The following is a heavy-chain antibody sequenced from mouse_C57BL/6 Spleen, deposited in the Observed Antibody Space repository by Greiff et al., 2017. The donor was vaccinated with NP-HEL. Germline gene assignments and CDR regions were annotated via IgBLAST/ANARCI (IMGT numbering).Heavy chain of an antibody. CDR1: GFSLTSYG. V-gene: IGHV2-6-1*01. Sequence: VKLQESGPGLVAPSQSLSIPCTVSGFSLTSYGVHWVRQPPGKGLEWLVVIWSDGSTTYNSALKSRLSISKDNSKSQVFLKMNSLQTDDTAMYYCARHSNYVGWYFDVWGTGTTVTVSS. J-gene: IGHJ1*03. CDR2: IWSDGST. D-gene: IGHD2-5*01. CDR3: ARHSNYVGWYFDV.